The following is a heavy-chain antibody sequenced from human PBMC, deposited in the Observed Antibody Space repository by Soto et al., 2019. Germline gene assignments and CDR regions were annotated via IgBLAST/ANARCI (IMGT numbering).Heavy chain of an antibody. CDR3: ARSSGWHNWFDP. Sequence: SETLSLTCAVYGGSFSGYYWSWIRQPPGKGLEWIGEVNHSGSTNYNPSLKSRVTISVDTSKNQFSLKLSSVTAADTAVYYCARSSGWHNWFDPWGQGTLVTVSS. CDR2: VNHSGST. D-gene: IGHD6-19*01. J-gene: IGHJ5*02. V-gene: IGHV4-34*01. CDR1: GGSFSGYY.